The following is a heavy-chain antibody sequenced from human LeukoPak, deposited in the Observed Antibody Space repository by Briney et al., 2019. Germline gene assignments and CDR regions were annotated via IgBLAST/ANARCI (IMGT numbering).Heavy chain of an antibody. CDR2: IYYSGST. CDR1: GGSISSFSYY. J-gene: IGHJ5*02. V-gene: IGHV4-39*07. CDR3: ARQLEQNYDILTGYSKRGHNWFDP. D-gene: IGHD3-9*01. Sequence: PSETLSLTCTVSGGSISSFSYYWGWIRQPPGKGLEWIGSIYYSGSTYYNPSLKSRVSISVDTSKNHFSLNLSSVTAADTAVYYCARQLEQNYDILTGYSKRGHNWFDPWGQGTLVTVSS.